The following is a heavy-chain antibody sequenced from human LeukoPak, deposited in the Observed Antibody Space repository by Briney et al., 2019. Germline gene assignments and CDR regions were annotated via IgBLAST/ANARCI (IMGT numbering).Heavy chain of an antibody. CDR2: IYTSGST. CDR1: GGSISSYY. D-gene: IGHD3-3*01. Sequence: SETLSLTCTVSGGSISSYYWSWIRQPAGKGLEWIGRIYTSGSTNYNPSLKSRVTMSVDTSKNQFSLKLSSVTAADTAVYYCAREQHCYDFWSGYYRHYYYMDVWGKGTTVTVSS. CDR3: AREQHCYDFWSGYYRHYYYMDV. V-gene: IGHV4-4*07. J-gene: IGHJ6*03.